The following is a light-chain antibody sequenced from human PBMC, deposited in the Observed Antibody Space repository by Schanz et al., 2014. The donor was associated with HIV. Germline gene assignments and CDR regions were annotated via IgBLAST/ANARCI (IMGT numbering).Light chain of an antibody. Sequence: QSVLTQPPSMSAAPGQRVTISCAGSAFNIGQNYVSWFQQFPGTAPKLLIFADYQRPSEIPDRISGSKTGTSATLAIVGLQIGDEADYYCATWDSTLRAVVFGGGTKLTVL. CDR3: ATWDSTLRAVV. V-gene: IGLV1-51*01. CDR1: AFNIGQNY. CDR2: ADY. J-gene: IGLJ2*01.